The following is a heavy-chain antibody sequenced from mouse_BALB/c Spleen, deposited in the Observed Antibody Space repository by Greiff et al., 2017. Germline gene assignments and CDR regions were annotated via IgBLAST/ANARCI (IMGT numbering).Heavy chain of an antibody. D-gene: IGHD1-1*01. CDR2: IDPYDGGT. CDR1: GYSFTGYN. V-gene: IGHV1S135*01. Sequence: VQLQQSGPELVKPGASVKLSCTASGYSFTGYNMNWVKQSHGKSLEWLGNIDPYDGGTSYNHKFKGKATLTVDNSSSTSYMQLKSLTSEDSAVYYCARDYGSSRYYFDYWGQGTTLTVSS. J-gene: IGHJ2*01. CDR3: ARDYGSSRYYFDY.